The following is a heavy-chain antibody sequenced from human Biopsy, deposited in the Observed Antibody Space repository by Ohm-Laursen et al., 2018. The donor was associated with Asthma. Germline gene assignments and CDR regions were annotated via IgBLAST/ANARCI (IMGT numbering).Heavy chain of an antibody. D-gene: IGHD6-13*01. Sequence: PRLSCAASGFAVSRDYMFWVRQAPGKGLVWVSRINSDGSSTSYADSVKGRFTISRDNAKNTPYLEMNSLRAEDTAVYYCARGPAWQQLDNWGQGTLVTVSS. CDR2: INSDGSST. CDR3: ARGPAWQQLDN. CDR1: GFAVSRDY. J-gene: IGHJ4*02. V-gene: IGHV3-74*01.